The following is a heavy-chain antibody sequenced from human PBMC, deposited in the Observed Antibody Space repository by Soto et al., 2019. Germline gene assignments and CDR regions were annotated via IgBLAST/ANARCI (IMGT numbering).Heavy chain of an antibody. J-gene: IGHJ4*02. CDR2: TYYRSKWYN. D-gene: IGHD1-1*01. Sequence: SQTLSLTCAISGDSVSSNSAAWNFIRQSPSRGLEWLGRTYYRSKWYNDYAVSVKSRITINPDTSKNQFSLQLNSVTPEDTAVYYCARGVNWNGWGNYFDYWGQGTLVTVSS. V-gene: IGHV6-1*01. CDR3: ARGVNWNGWGNYFDY. CDR1: GDSVSSNSAA.